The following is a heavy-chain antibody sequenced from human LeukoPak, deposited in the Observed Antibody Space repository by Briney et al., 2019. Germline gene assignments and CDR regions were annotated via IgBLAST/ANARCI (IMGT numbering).Heavy chain of an antibody. CDR2: MNPSNGNT. V-gene: IGHV1-8*01. CDR1: GYTFTSYD. D-gene: IGHD3-9*01. J-gene: IGHJ4*02. CDR3: ARGLANTTWTIAMTGLDH. Sequence: ASGKVSCKSSGYTFTSYDINWVRQATGQGLEWMGWMNPSNGNTGYAQKFQGRVTMTRDPSISTAYMELSSLSSEDTAVYYCARGLANTTWTIAMTGLDHWGPGTLVTVSS.